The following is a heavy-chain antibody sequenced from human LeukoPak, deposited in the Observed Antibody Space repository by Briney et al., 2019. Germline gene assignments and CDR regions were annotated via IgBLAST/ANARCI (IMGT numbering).Heavy chain of an antibody. D-gene: IGHD5-12*01. Sequence: GGSLRLSCVASGFTFSTYGMNWVRQAPGKGPEWVSYISSSSDAIYYPDSVRGRFTISRDNAKNSLYLQMNSLRDEDTAVYYCARAMRSGYDYWGQGTLVTVSS. CDR3: ARAMRSGYDY. CDR1: GFTFSTYG. CDR2: ISSSSDAI. J-gene: IGHJ4*02. V-gene: IGHV3-48*02.